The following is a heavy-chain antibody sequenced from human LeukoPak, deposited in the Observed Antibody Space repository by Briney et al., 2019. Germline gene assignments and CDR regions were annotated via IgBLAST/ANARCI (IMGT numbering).Heavy chain of an antibody. J-gene: IGHJ4*02. D-gene: IGHD3-10*01. CDR3: AKDLGSFTYGQEPFDY. V-gene: IGHV3-73*01. CDR2: IRSKADNDAT. Sequence: PGGSLRLSCAASGFTLNGSVLLWVRQASGRGLEWVGRIRSKADNDATAYAASVKGRFTISRDNSKNTLYLQMNSLRAEDTAIYYCAKDLGSFTYGQEPFDYWGQGILVTVSS. CDR1: GFTLNGSV.